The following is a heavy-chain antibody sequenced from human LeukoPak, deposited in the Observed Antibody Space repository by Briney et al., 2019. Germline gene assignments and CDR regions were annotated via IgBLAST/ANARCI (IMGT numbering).Heavy chain of an antibody. J-gene: IGHJ4*02. CDR3: ARNWNNDY. CDR1: GYTFNAYN. Sequence: ASVKVSCKASGYTFNAYNMHWVRQAPGQGLEWMGWINAKSGGTNYAQKFQGRVTMTRDTSISTAYMELSRLRSDDTAVYYCARNWNNDYWGQGTLVTVSS. CDR2: INAKSGGT. V-gene: IGHV1-2*02. D-gene: IGHD1/OR15-1a*01.